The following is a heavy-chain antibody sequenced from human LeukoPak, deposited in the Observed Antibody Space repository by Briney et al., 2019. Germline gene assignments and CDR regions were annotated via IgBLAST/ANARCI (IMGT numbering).Heavy chain of an antibody. J-gene: IGHJ6*02. D-gene: IGHD3-10*01. CDR3: AKVLGGTWAMDV. CDR1: GFTFSNYA. CDR2: ITGSSGST. Sequence: SGGSLRLSCAASGFTFSNYAMTWVRQGPGMGLEWVSSITGSSGSTFYADSVMGRFTVSRDNSKNTLYLQMNSLRAEDTAVYYCAKVLGGTWAMDVWGRGTTVTVSS. V-gene: IGHV3-23*01.